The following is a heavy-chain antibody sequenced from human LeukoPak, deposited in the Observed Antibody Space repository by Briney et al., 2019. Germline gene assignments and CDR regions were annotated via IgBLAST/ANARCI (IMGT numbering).Heavy chain of an antibody. D-gene: IGHD2/OR15-2a*01. V-gene: IGHV4-39*07. CDR2: INHSGST. J-gene: IGHJ4*02. Sequence: PSETLSLTCTVSGGSISSSSYYWSWIRQPPGKGLEWIGEINHSGSTNYNPSLKSRVTISVDTSKNQFSLKLSSVTAADTAVFYCARGLSNSRRTLLGLDYWGQGTLVTVSS. CDR1: GGSISSSSYY. CDR3: ARGLSNSRRTLLGLDY.